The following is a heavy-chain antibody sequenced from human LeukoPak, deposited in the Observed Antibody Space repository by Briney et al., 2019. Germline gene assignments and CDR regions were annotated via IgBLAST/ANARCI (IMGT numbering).Heavy chain of an antibody. D-gene: IGHD5-12*01. V-gene: IGHV1-18*01. CDR2: ISAYNGNT. J-gene: IGHJ4*02. Sequence: ASVKVSCKASGYTFTSYGISWVRQAPGQGVERMGWISAYNGNTNYAQKLQGRVTMTTDTSTSTAYLELSSLRSDDTAVYYCARDVDIVATTVGYWGQGTLVTVSS. CDR1: GYTFTSYG. CDR3: ARDVDIVATTVGY.